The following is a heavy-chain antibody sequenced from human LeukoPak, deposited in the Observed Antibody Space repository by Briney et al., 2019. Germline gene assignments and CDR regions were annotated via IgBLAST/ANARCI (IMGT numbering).Heavy chain of an antibody. V-gene: IGHV3-30*04. CDR1: GFTFSDYA. CDR2: ISYEGSNK. D-gene: IGHD3-3*01. CDR3: AKAESPYYDFWSGYLDYYMDV. J-gene: IGHJ6*03. Sequence: GGSLRLSCAASGFTFSDYAMHWVRQAPGKGLEWVALISYEGSNKYYADSVKGRFTISRDNSKKTLFLQMNSLRDEDTAVYYCAKAESPYYDFWSGYLDYYMDVWGKGTTVTVSS.